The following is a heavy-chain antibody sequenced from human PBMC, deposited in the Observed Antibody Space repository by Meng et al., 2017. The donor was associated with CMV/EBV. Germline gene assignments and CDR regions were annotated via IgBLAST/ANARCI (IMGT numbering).Heavy chain of an antibody. CDR1: GFTFSSYD. V-gene: IGHV3-13*01. Sequence: GESLKISCAASGFTFSSYDMHWVRQATGNGLEWVSAIGTAGDTYYPGSVKGRFTISRENAKNSLYLQMNSLRAGDTAVYYCARGPGYCSSTSCYMWLDGGGMDVWGQGTTVTVSS. D-gene: IGHD2-2*02. J-gene: IGHJ6*02. CDR3: ARGPGYCSSTSCYMWLDGGGMDV. CDR2: IGTAGDT.